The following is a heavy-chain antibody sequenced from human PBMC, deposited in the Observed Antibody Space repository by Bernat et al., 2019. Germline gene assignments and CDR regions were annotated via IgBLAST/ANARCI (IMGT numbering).Heavy chain of an antibody. CDR2: ISYDGSNK. J-gene: IGHJ3*02. D-gene: IGHD1-14*01. CDR3: ARRKGIDI. V-gene: IGHV3-30*01. CDR1: GFTFSSYA. Sequence: QVQLVESGGGVVQPGRSLRLSCAASGFTFSSYAMHWVRQAPGKGLEWVAVISYDGSNKYYADSVKGRFTISRDNSKNTLYLQMNSLRAEDTAVYYCARRKGIDICGQGTMVTVSS.